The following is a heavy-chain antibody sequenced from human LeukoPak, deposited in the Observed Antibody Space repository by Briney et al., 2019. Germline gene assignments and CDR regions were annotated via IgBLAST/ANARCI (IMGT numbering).Heavy chain of an antibody. D-gene: IGHD5-12*01. Sequence: SETLSLTCTVSGGSISSYYWSWIRQPPGKGLEWIGYIYYSGSTNYNPSLKSRVTISVDTSKNQFSLKLSSVTAADTAVYYCARQTLTRYSGYDLGYWGQGTLVTVSS. J-gene: IGHJ4*02. V-gene: IGHV4-59*01. CDR3: ARQTLTRYSGYDLGY. CDR2: IYYSGST. CDR1: GGSISSYY.